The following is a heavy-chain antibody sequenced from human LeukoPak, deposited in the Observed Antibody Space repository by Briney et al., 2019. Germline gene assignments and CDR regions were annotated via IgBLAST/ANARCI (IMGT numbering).Heavy chain of an antibody. Sequence: GGCLRLSCAASGFTFSSYTMNWVRQAPGKGPEWVSHISGSGSAMYYADSVKGRFTISRDNAKNSLYLQMNSLRDEDTALYYCTRDWSYSFDYWGQGTLVTVSS. CDR2: ISGSGSAM. J-gene: IGHJ4*02. CDR1: GFTFSSYT. D-gene: IGHD3-10*01. V-gene: IGHV3-48*02. CDR3: TRDWSYSFDY.